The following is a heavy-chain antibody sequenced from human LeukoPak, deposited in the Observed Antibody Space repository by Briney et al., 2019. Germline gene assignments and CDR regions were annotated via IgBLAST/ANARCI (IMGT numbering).Heavy chain of an antibody. J-gene: IGHJ4*02. D-gene: IGHD3-22*01. CDR3: AGLVGRYSSGLYYYYFDY. V-gene: IGHV4-4*02. CDR1: GDSINSLGL. CDR2: MYLSGTT. Sequence: GTLSLTCTVSGDSINSLGLWSWVRQPPGKGLEWIGEMYLSGTTHSNPSVKSRATISIDKSKNQFFLNLSSVTAADTAVYYCAGLVGRYSSGLYYYYFDYWGQGTLVTVSS.